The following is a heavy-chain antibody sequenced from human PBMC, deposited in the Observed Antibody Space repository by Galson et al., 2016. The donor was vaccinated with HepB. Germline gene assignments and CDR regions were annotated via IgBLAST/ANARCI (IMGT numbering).Heavy chain of an antibody. CDR3: ASCSGGSCYSVDY. CDR1: GYTFTSYY. V-gene: IGHV1-46*01. J-gene: IGHJ4*02. CDR2: INPSGGST. D-gene: IGHD2-15*01. Sequence: SVKVSCKASGYTFTSYYMHWVRQAPGQGLEWMGIINPSGGSTSYAQKFQGRVTMTRDTSTSTVYMELSSLRSEDTAGYYCASCSGGSCYSVDYWGQGTLVTASS.